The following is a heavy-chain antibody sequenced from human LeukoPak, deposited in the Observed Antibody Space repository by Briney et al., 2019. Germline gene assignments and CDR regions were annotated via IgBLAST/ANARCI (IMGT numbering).Heavy chain of an antibody. Sequence: GESLKISCKGSGYSFTSYWIGWVRQMPGKGLEWMGIIYPGDSDTRYSPFFQGQVTFSVDTSISTAYLHWGGLKASDTAMYHCARFALTSSLDYWGQGTLVTVSS. D-gene: IGHD6-13*01. CDR3: ARFALTSSLDY. CDR2: IYPGDSDT. J-gene: IGHJ4*02. V-gene: IGHV5-51*01. CDR1: GYSFTSYW.